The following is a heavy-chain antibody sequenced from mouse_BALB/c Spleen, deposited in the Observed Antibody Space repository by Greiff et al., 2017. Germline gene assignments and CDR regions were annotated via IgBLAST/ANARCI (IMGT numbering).Heavy chain of an antibody. CDR3: ARSRDYGERVIDY. Sequence: EVKLEESGGGLVQPGGSRKLSCAASGFTFSSFGMHWVRQAPEKGLEWVAYISSGSSTIYYADTVKGRFTISRDNPKNTLFLQMTSLRSEDTAMYDCARSRDYGERVIDYWGQGTTLTVSS. D-gene: IGHD2-4*01. J-gene: IGHJ2*01. CDR1: GFTFSSFG. V-gene: IGHV5-17*02. CDR2: ISSGSSTI.